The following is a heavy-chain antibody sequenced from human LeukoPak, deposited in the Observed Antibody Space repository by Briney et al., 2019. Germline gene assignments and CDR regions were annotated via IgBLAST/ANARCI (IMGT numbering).Heavy chain of an antibody. D-gene: IGHD2-15*01. J-gene: IGHJ5*02. CDR3: PTERIYWFDP. V-gene: IGHV1-69*13. CDR2: IIPIFGTA. CDR1: GGTFSSYA. Sequence: ASVKVSCKASGGTFSSYAISWVRQAPGQGLEWMGGIIPIFGTANYAQKFQGRVTITADESTSTAYMELSSLRSEDTAVYYCPTERIYWFDPGAQGTLFTVP.